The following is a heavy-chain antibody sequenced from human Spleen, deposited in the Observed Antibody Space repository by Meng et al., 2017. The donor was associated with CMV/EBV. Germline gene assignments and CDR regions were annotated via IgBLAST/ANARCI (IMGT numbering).Heavy chain of an antibody. J-gene: IGHJ4*02. CDR2: IYYSGST. V-gene: IGHV4-61*03. CDR1: GGSVSSGSYY. Sequence: SETLSLTCTVSGGSVSSGSYYWSWIRQPPGKGLEWIGYIYYSGSTNYNPSLKSRVTISVGTSKTHFSLTLKSVTAADTAVYFCARWGSNYFAFDYWGPGMLVTVSS. D-gene: IGHD3-10*01. CDR3: ARWGSNYFAFDY.